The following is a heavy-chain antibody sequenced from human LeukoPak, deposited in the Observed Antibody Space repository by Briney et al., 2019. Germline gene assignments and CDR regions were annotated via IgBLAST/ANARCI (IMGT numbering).Heavy chain of an antibody. J-gene: IGHJ4*02. D-gene: IGHD3-16*01. CDR2: ITSSSSGL. CDR1: EFTFSSYS. Sequence: GGSLRLSCAASEFTFSSYSMNWVRQAPGKGLEWVSYITSSSSGLWYADSVKGRFTISRDNAKNSLYLQMSSLRDEDTAVYYCARDRGRVFDYWGQGTLVTVSS. CDR3: ARDRGRVFDY. V-gene: IGHV3-48*02.